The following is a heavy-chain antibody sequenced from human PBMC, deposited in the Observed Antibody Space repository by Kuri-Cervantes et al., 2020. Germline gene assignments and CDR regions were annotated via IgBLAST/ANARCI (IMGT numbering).Heavy chain of an antibody. D-gene: IGHD1-26*01. CDR1: GFMLSLYD. Sequence: GESLKISCAPSGFMLSLYDMNWVRQAPGEGLEWLSFITRTSATYYADSLKGRVTVSRDNVKNSLYLEMNSLRAEDTAVYYCAKDHFTFNSEDAFDIWGQGTTVTVSS. V-gene: IGHV3-69-1*01. CDR2: ITRTSAT. CDR3: AKDHFTFNSEDAFDI. J-gene: IGHJ3*02.